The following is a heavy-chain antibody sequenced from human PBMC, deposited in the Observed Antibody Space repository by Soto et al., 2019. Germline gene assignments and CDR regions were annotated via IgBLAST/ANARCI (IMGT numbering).Heavy chain of an antibody. Sequence: ASVKVSCKASGYTFTNYYMHWVRQAPGQGLEWMGIFNPSGTSTTYAQKFQGRVTMTRDTSTSTVYMELNSLRSDDTAVYYCARALPRSSGYSYGALDYWGQGTLVTVSS. CDR3: ARALPRSSGYSYGALDY. CDR2: FNPSGTST. J-gene: IGHJ4*02. V-gene: IGHV1-46*01. CDR1: GYTFTNYY. D-gene: IGHD5-18*01.